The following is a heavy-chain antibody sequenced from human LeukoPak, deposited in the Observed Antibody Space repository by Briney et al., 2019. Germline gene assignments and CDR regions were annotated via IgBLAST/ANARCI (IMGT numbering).Heavy chain of an antibody. D-gene: IGHD4-11*01. V-gene: IGHV1-8*03. J-gene: IGHJ6*03. CDR3: ARGETQRLITTVTHYYYYYYMDV. Sequence: ASVKVSCKASGYTFTSYDINWVRQATGQGLEWMGWMNPNSGNTGYAQKFQGRITITRNTSISTAYMELSSLRSEDTAVYYCARGETQRLITTVTHYYYYYYMDVWGKGTTVTVSS. CDR1: GYTFTSYD. CDR2: MNPNSGNT.